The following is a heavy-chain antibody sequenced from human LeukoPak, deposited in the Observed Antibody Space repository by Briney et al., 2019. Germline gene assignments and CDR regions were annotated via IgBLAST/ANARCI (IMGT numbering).Heavy chain of an antibody. CDR1: GYTFANFG. D-gene: IGHD2-2*02. Sequence: ASVKVSCKASGYTFANFGITWVRQAPGQGLEWMGWISVYNGNTNYAQNLQGRVTLTADTSTSTAYMELRSLRSDDTALYYCARTCSSSSCYMVHWGQGTLVTVSS. V-gene: IGHV1-18*01. CDR3: ARTCSSSSCYMVH. CDR2: ISVYNGNT. J-gene: IGHJ4*02.